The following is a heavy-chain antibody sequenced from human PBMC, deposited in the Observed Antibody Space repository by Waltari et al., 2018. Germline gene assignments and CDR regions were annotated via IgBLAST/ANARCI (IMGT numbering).Heavy chain of an antibody. CDR1: GGSISSSSYY. CDR3: ARIKRGYSYGSRDY. J-gene: IGHJ4*02. CDR2: IYYSGST. Sequence: QLQLQESGPGLVKPSETLSLTCTVSGGSISSSSYYWGWIRQPPGKGLEWIGSIYYSGSTYDDPSRKSRVTISVDTSKNQFSLKLSSVTAADTAVYYCARIKRGYSYGSRDYWGQGTLVTVSS. D-gene: IGHD5-18*01. V-gene: IGHV4-39*01.